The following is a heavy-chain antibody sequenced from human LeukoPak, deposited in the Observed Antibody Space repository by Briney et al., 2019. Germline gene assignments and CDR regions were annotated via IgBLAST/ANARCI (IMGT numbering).Heavy chain of an antibody. CDR1: GFTFSSYAM. V-gene: IGHV4-4*02. CDR2: IYHSGST. Sequence: GVLRLSCAASGFTFSSYAMSWVRQPPGKGLEWIGEIYHSGSTNYNPSLKSRVTISVDKSKNQFSLKLSSVTAADTAVYYCARVGPLRWSLDAFDIWGQGTMVTVSP. D-gene: IGHD4-23*01. J-gene: IGHJ3*02. CDR3: ARVGPLRWSLDAFDI.